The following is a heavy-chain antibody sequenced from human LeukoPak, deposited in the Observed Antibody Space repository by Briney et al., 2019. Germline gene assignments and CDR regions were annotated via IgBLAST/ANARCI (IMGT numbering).Heavy chain of an antibody. V-gene: IGHV3-9*01. CDR1: GFTFGDYA. J-gene: IGHJ4*02. D-gene: IGHD1-26*01. CDR2: ISWNSGSI. Sequence: GGSLRLSCAASGFTFGDYAIHWVRQAPGKGLEWVSVISWNSGSIGYADSVKGRFTISRDNAKNSLYLQMNSLRPEDTAVFYCAKGGGGSYFRFDYWGQGTLVTVSS. CDR3: AKGGGGSYFRFDY.